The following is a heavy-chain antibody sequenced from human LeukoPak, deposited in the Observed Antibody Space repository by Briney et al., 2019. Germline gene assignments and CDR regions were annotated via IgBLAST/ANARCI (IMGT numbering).Heavy chain of an antibody. J-gene: IGHJ4*02. Sequence: PGGSLRLSCAASGFTFSSYAMSWVRQAPGKGLEWVSAISGSGGSTYYADSVKGRFTISRDNSKNTLYLQMNSLRAEDTAVYYCAKGSRGYSSSWYYFDYWGQGTLVTVSS. V-gene: IGHV3-23*01. CDR2: ISGSGGST. CDR3: AKGSRGYSSSWYYFDY. CDR1: GFTFSSYA. D-gene: IGHD6-13*01.